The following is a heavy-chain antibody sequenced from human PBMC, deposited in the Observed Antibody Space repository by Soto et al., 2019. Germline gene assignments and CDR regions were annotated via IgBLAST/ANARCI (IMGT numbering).Heavy chain of an antibody. CDR2: ISLYSDGT. V-gene: IGHV1-18*01. J-gene: IGHJ5*02. CDR3: ARVVPGAEAWFGP. Sequence: QVQLVQSGGEVKRPGASVKVSCKTSGYTFSNYGITWVRQAPGPPLEWLGWISLYSDGTNYAQKFQGRVSMTTDTSTTTAYMELRSLISDDTAVYYCARVVPGAEAWFGPWGQGTLVTVSS. D-gene: IGHD2-2*01. CDR1: GYTFSNYG.